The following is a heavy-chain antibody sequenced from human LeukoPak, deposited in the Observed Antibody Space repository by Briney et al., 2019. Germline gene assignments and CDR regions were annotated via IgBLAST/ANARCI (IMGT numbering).Heavy chain of an antibody. CDR1: GGSISTSSYY. Sequence: SETLSLTCTVSGGSISTSSYYWGWVRQPPGKGLEWIGNIFYSGSTYYSPSLKSRVTISLDTSRNQFSLKLNSVTAADTAVYYCARTGYSTVTTPYMDVWGKGTTVTVSS. J-gene: IGHJ6*03. CDR3: ARTGYSTVTTPYMDV. V-gene: IGHV4-39*07. CDR2: IFYSGST. D-gene: IGHD4-17*01.